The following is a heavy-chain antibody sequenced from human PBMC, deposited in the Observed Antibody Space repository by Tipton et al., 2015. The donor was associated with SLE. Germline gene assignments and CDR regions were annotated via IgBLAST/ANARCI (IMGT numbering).Heavy chain of an antibody. CDR2: IYTGGNT. J-gene: IGHJ4*02. V-gene: IGHV4-4*07. CDR1: GGSISSYY. Sequence: GLVKPSETLSLTCTVSGGSISSYYWGWIRQPAGKGLEWIGRIYTGGNTKYNSSLESRVTLSVDASKDQFSLKLSSVTAADTAVYYCVVCSPASCACFDYWGQGRLVTVSS. CDR3: VVCSPASCACFDY. D-gene: IGHD2-2*01.